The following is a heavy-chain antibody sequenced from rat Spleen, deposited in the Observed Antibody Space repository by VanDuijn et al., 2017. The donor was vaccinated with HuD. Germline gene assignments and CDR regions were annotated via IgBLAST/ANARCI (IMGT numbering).Heavy chain of an antibody. CDR3: TRAMYTTDYYFAKGYYVMDA. J-gene: IGHJ4*01. CDR2: ITNASGRT. D-gene: IGHD1-6*01. Sequence: VQLKESGPGLVQPSQTLSLTCTVSGFTFNYYWMTWIRQAPGKGLEWVASITNASGRTYYPDSVKGRFTISRDNAKSTLYLQMKRLRSEETATYYCTRAMYTTDYYFAKGYYVMDAWGQGASVTVSS. CDR1: GFTFNYYW. V-gene: IGHV5-31*01.